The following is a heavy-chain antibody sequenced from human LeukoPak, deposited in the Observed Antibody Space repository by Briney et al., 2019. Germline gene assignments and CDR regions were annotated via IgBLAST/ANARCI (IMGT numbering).Heavy chain of an antibody. CDR2: ISAYNGNT. J-gene: IGHJ4*02. D-gene: IGHD3-10*01. Sequence: ASVKASCTASGYTFTSYGISWVRQAPGQGLEWMGWISAYNGNTNYAQKLQGRVTMTTDTSTSTAYMELRSLRSDDTAVYYCARVPPLLWFGESLSFDYWGQGTLVTVSS. V-gene: IGHV1-18*01. CDR3: ARVPPLLWFGESLSFDY. CDR1: GYTFTSYG.